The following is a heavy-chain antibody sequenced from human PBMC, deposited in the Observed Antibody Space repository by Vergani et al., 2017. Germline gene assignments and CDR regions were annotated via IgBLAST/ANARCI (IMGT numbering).Heavy chain of an antibody. CDR3: VRGLFYCSSTSCYNPCDY. Sequence: QLQLQESGPGLVKPSETLSLTCTVSGGSISSSSYYWGWIRQPPGKGLEWIGSIYYSGRNYYNPSLKSRVTISVDTCKNQFSLKLSSVTAADTAVYYCVRGLFYCSSTSCYNPCDYWGQGTLVTVSS. CDR1: GGSISSSSYY. D-gene: IGHD2-2*02. V-gene: IGHV4-39*01. J-gene: IGHJ4*02. CDR2: IYYSGRN.